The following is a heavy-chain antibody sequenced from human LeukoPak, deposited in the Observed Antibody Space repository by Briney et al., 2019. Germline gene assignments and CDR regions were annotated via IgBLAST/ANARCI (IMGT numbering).Heavy chain of an antibody. D-gene: IGHD3-22*01. CDR3: AKYYYDSSGYGDYFDY. V-gene: IGHV3-48*03. J-gene: IGHJ4*02. Sequence: GGSLRLSCAASGFTFSSYEMNWVRQAPGKGLEWVSYISSSGSTIYYADSVKGRFTISRDNSKNTLYLQMNSLRAEDTAVYYCAKYYYDSSGYGDYFDYWGQGTLVTVSS. CDR1: GFTFSSYE. CDR2: ISSSGSTI.